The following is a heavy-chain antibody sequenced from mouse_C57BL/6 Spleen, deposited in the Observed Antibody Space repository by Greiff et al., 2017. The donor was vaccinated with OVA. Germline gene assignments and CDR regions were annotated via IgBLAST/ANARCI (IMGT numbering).Heavy chain of an antibody. CDR3: ASHYYGSSYLWFAY. CDR1: GYAFSSSW. CDR2: IYPGDGDT. J-gene: IGHJ3*01. D-gene: IGHD1-1*01. Sequence: VKLLESGPELVKPGASVKISCKASGYAFSSSWMNWVKQRPGKGLEWIGRIYPGDGDTNYNGKFKGKATLTADKSSSTAYMQLSSLTSEDSAVYFCASHYYGSSYLWFAYWGQGTLVTVSA. V-gene: IGHV1-82*01.